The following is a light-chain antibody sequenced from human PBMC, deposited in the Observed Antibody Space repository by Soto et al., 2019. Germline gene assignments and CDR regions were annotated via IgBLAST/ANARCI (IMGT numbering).Light chain of an antibody. V-gene: IGKV1-12*01. Sequence: DIQMTQSPSSVSASVGDRVTITCRASQGIDSWLAWYQQKPGKAPKLLIYSASTLQSGVPSRFSGGRAETDFTLTISSLQPEDFATYFGQRANNFPPYTFGEGTKLGSK. CDR1: QGIDSW. J-gene: IGKJ2*01. CDR2: SAS. CDR3: QRANNFPPYT.